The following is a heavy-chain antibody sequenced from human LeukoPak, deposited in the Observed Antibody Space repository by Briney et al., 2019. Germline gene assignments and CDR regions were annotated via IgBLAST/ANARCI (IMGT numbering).Heavy chain of an antibody. V-gene: IGHV3-9*01. CDR2: LTWNSGSL. Sequence: GGSLRLSCAASGFTFRSYAMTWVRQAPGKGLEWVSGLTWNSGSLVYANSVKGRFTISRDNAKNSLYLQMNSLRVEDTAFYYCAKGDESSAYFRYFDSWGQGTLVTVSS. CDR3: AKGDESSAYFRYFDS. D-gene: IGHD3-22*01. CDR1: GFTFRSYA. J-gene: IGHJ4*02.